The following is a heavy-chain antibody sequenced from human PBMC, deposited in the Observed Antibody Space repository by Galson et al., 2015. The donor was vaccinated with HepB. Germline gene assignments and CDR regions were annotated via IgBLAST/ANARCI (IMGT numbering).Heavy chain of an antibody. CDR1: GFTFSNYS. J-gene: IGHJ4*02. CDR3: AKLGIAAAGIDY. V-gene: IGHV3-30*02. D-gene: IGHD6-13*01. Sequence: SLRLSCAASGFTFSNYSMNWVRQAPGKGLEWVAFIRYDGSNKYYADSVKGRFTISRDNSKNTLYLQMNSLRAEDTAVYYCAKLGIAAAGIDYWGQGTLVTVSS. CDR2: IRYDGSNK.